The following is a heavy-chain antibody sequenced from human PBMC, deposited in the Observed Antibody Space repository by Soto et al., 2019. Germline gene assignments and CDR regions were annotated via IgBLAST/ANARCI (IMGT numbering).Heavy chain of an antibody. CDR3: ARAGYGEYWFDP. CDR1: GFTFSCYW. D-gene: IGHD4-17*01. CDR2: INGDGRTT. J-gene: IGHJ5*02. Sequence: EVQLVESGGGVVQPGGSLRLSCAASGFTFSCYWMHWVRQAPGKGLMWVSRINGDGRTTNYADSVKGRFTISRENAKNTLYLQMNSLRAEDTAVYYCARAGYGEYWFDPWGQGTLVTVSS. V-gene: IGHV3-74*01.